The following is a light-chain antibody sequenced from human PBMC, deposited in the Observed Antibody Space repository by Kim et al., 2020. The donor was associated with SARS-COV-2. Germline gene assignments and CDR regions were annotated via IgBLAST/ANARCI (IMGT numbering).Light chain of an antibody. CDR2: VAS. Sequence: TSVGDTITITCRASQGIGRSLVWYQQKPGKAPKLLISVASTLQSGVPSRFGGSGAGTEFTLTINSLQPEDFATYYCQQFDSYPFTFGGGTKVDIK. CDR3: QQFDSYPFT. CDR1: QGIGRS. V-gene: IGKV1-9*01. J-gene: IGKJ4*01.